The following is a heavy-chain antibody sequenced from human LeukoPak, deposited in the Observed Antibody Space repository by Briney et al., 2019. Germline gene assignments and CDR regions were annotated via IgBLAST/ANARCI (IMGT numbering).Heavy chain of an antibody. CDR3: ARDGGRDGYSTLDY. CDR1: GFTFSSYG. V-gene: IGHV3-33*01. CDR2: IWYDGSNK. D-gene: IGHD5-24*01. Sequence: PGGSLRLSCAASGFTFSSYGMHWVRQAPGKGLEWVAAIWYDGSNKYYADSVKGRFTISRDNSKNTLYLQMNSLRAEDTAVYYCARDGGRDGYSTLDYWGQGTLVTVSS. J-gene: IGHJ4*02.